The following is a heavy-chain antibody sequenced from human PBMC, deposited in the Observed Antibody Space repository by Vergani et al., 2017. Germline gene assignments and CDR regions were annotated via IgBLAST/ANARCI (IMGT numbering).Heavy chain of an antibody. CDR2: INRNSGNP. V-gene: IGHV7-4-1*02. D-gene: IGHD2-15*01. CDR1: GYTFTNYA. Sequence: QVQLVQSGSEVKKPGASVKVSCRASGYTFTNYALNWVRQAPGQGLEWMGWINRNSGNPTYAQGFKGRFVFSLDSSVSTSYLQINSLQPEDTAVYYCVRTRSVSCTGGSCYSGWFDPWGQGTLVTVSS. CDR3: VRTRSVSCTGGSCYSGWFDP. J-gene: IGHJ5*02.